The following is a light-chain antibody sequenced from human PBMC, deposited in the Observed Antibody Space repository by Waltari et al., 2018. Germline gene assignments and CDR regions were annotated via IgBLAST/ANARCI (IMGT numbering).Light chain of an antibody. CDR1: SSDVGGYDF. CDR2: GVS. CDR3: SSYTSKYTHV. J-gene: IGLJ1*01. Sequence: QSALTQPASVSGSPGQSITISCTGTSSDVGGYDFVSWYQQHPGKAPKLIIYGVSKRPSGISNLFSGSKSGNTASLTISGLQPEDEADYYCSSYTSKYTHVFGIGTTVTVL. V-gene: IGLV2-14*01.